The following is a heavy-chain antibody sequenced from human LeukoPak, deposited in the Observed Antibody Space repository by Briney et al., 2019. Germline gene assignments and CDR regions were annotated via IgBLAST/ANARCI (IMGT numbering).Heavy chain of an antibody. J-gene: IGHJ4*02. Sequence: SETLSLTCTVSGGSISSSSYYWGWIRQPPGKGLEWIGSIYYSGSTYYNPSLKSRVTISVDTSKNQFSLKLSSVTAADTAVYYGARGLLRFLEWLPYYFDYWGQGTLVTVSS. D-gene: IGHD3-3*01. CDR3: ARGLLRFLEWLPYYFDY. CDR2: IYYSGST. CDR1: GGSISSSSYY. V-gene: IGHV4-39*01.